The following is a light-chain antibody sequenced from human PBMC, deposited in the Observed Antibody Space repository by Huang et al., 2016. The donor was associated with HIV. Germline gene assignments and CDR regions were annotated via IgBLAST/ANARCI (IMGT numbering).Light chain of an antibody. V-gene: IGKV3-11*01. J-gene: IGKJ3*01. CDR1: QSVRTY. CDR3: QQRDNYFT. CDR2: DTS. Sequence: IVLTQSPATMSLSPGESATLSCRASQSVRTYLAWYQQKSGQAPRLLIHDTSISATGIPARFSGSGSGTDFTLTISSLEPEDFAVYYCQQRDNYFTFGPGTKVDV.